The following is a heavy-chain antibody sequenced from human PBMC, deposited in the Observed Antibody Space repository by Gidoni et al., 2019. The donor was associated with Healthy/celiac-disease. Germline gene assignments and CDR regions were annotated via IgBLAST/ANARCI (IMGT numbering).Heavy chain of an antibody. CDR1: GFTFDDYA. Sequence: EVQLVESGGGLVQPGRSLRLSCAASGFTFDDYAMHWVRQAPGQGLELVSGISWNSGRIGYADSGKGLFTISRDNAKNSLYLQMNSLRSEDTALYYCAKGRLAYYYYYMDVWGKGTTVTVSS. J-gene: IGHJ6*03. CDR2: ISWNSGRI. V-gene: IGHV3-9*01. D-gene: IGHD6-6*01. CDR3: AKGRLAYYYYYMDV.